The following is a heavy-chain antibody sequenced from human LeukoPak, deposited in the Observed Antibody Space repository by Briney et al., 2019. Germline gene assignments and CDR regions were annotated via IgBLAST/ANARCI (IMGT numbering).Heavy chain of an antibody. D-gene: IGHD3-9*01. CDR3: ARGILTGYYDY. CDR1: GYTFTGYY. J-gene: IGHJ4*02. Sequence: ASVKVSCKASGYTFTGYYMHWVRQAPGQGLQWMGWINPNSGGTKYAQNFQGRVTMARDTSISTAYMELTRPRSDDTAVYYCARGILTGYYDYWGQGTLVTVSS. CDR2: INPNSGGT. V-gene: IGHV1-2*02.